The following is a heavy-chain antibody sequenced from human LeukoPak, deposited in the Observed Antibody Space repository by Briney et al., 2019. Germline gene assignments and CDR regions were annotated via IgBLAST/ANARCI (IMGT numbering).Heavy chain of an antibody. J-gene: IGHJ5*02. Sequence: PSETLSLTCTVSGGSISSSSYYWGWIRQPPGKGLEWIASMYHSGNTYYNPSLGSRFTVSVDTSKNQFSLKLNSVPAADTAVYYCATQQCSGGSCYSRAIWFDPWGQGTLVTVSS. CDR3: ATQQCSGGSCYSRAIWFDP. V-gene: IGHV4-39*01. CDR2: MYHSGNT. CDR1: GGSISSSSYY. D-gene: IGHD2-15*01.